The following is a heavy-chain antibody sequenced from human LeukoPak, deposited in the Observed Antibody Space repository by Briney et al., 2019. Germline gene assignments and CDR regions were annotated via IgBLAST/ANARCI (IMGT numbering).Heavy chain of an antibody. Sequence: LSLTCAVYGGSFSGYYWSWVRQAPGKGLEWVGFIRSKAYGGTTEYAASVKGRFTISRDDSKSIAYLQMNSLKTEDTAVYYCTSLNDFWSGYYSFDYWGQGTLVTVSS. D-gene: IGHD3-3*01. CDR3: TSLNDFWSGYYSFDY. J-gene: IGHJ4*02. V-gene: IGHV3-49*04. CDR2: IRSKAYGGTT. CDR1: GGSFSGYY.